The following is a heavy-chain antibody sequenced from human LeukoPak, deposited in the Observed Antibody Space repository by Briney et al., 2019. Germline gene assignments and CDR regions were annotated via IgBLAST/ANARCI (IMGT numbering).Heavy chain of an antibody. V-gene: IGHV3-21*01. CDR2: ISSSSSFI. CDR3: ARAPTVLVGYCSSSSCQADY. J-gene: IGHJ4*02. CDR1: GFTFSSYS. D-gene: IGHD2-2*01. Sequence: GGSLRLSCSASGFTFSSYSMNWVRQAPGKGLQWVSSISSSSSFIYYADSVKGRFTISRDNAKNSLYLQMNSLRAEDTAVYYCARAPTVLVGYCSSSSCQADYWGQGTLVTVSS.